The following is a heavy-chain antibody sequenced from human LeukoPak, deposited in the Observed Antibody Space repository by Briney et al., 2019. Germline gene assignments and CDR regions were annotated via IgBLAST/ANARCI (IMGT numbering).Heavy chain of an antibody. Sequence: SETLSLTCTVSGGSISSYYWSWIRQPPGKGLEWIGYIHYSGSTNYNPSLKSRVTISVDTSKNQFSLKLSSVTAADTAVYYCARQGVGAFDIWGQGTMVTVSS. CDR1: GGSISSYY. D-gene: IGHD2-8*01. J-gene: IGHJ3*02. V-gene: IGHV4-59*08. CDR3: ARQGVGAFDI. CDR2: IHYSGST.